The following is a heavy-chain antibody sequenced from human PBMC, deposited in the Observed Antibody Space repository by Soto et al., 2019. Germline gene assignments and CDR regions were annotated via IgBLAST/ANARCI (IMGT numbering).Heavy chain of an antibody. CDR2: INHSGST. J-gene: IGHJ6*03. CDR3: AELRFLVGSRWYYYYMDV. CDR1: GGSFSGYY. Sequence: SETLSLTCAVYGGSFSGYYWSWIRQPPGKGLEWIGEINHSGSTNYNPSLKSRVTISVDTSKNQFSLKLSSVTAADTAVYYCAELRFLVGSRWYYYYMDVWGKGTTVTSP. D-gene: IGHD3-3*01. V-gene: IGHV4-34*01.